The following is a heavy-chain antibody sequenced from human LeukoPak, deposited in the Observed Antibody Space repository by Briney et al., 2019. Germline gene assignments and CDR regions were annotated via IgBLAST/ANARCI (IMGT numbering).Heavy chain of an antibody. CDR3: ATDYGPLSLDY. CDR2: IWYDGSNK. CDR1: GFTFSSYG. V-gene: IGHV3-33*01. J-gene: IGHJ4*02. Sequence: GGSLRLSCAASGFTFSSYGMHWVRQAPGKGLEWVAVIWYDGSNKYYADSVKGRFTISRDNSKNTLYLQMSSLRAEDTAVYYCATDYGPLSLDYWGQGTLVTVSS. D-gene: IGHD4-17*01.